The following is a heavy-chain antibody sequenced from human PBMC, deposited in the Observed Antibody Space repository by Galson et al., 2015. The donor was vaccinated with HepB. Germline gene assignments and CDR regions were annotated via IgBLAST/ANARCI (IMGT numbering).Heavy chain of an antibody. J-gene: IGHJ5*01. D-gene: IGHD5-18*01. CDR3: AKGYGLFDS. CDR1: GFAFDTHA. CDR2: ISGNGDST. Sequence: SLRLSCAASGFAFDTHAMSWVRQAPGRGLEWISGISGNGDSTFYADSVKGRFTVSRDNSNNMLYLQINSLRAEDAGLYFCAKGYGLFDSWGQGIVVTVSS. V-gene: IGHV3-23*01.